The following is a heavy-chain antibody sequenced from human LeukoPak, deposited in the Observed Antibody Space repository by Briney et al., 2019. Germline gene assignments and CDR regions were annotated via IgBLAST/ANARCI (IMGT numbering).Heavy chain of an antibody. V-gene: IGHV4-34*01. D-gene: IGHD5-12*01. CDR3: ARLGEDIVATNDY. J-gene: IGHJ4*02. CDR2: INHSGST. Sequence: SETLSLTCAVYGGSFSGYYWCWIRQPPGKGLEWIGEINHSGSTNYNPSLKSRVTISVDTSKNQFSLKLSSVTAADTAVYYCARLGEDIVATNDYWGQGTLVTVSS. CDR1: GGSFSGYY.